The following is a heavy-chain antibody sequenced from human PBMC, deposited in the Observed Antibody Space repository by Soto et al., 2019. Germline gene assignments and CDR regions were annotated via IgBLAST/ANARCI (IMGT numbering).Heavy chain of an antibody. CDR3: ARASKRAKGYCSGGSCYSEGAFDI. V-gene: IGHV3-33*01. CDR1: GFTFSSYG. Sequence: QVQLVESGGGVVQPGRSLRLSCAASGFTFSSYGMHWVRQAPGKGLEWVAAIWYDGSNKYYADSVKGRFTISRDNSKNTLYLQMNSLRAEDTAVYYCARASKRAKGYCSGGSCYSEGAFDIWGQGTMVTVSS. J-gene: IGHJ3*02. CDR2: IWYDGSNK. D-gene: IGHD2-15*01.